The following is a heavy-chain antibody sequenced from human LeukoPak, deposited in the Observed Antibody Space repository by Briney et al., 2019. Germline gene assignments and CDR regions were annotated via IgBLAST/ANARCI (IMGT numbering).Heavy chain of an antibody. D-gene: IGHD2-2*02. Sequence: GGSLRLSCAASGFTVSSNYMSWVRQAPGKGLEWVSVIYSGGSTYYADSVKGRFTISRDNSKNTLYLQMNSLRAEDTAVYYCVKDIVVVPAAIKDAFDIWGQGTMVTVSS. CDR1: GFTVSSNY. V-gene: IGHV3-66*02. CDR2: IYSGGST. J-gene: IGHJ3*02. CDR3: VKDIVVVPAAIKDAFDI.